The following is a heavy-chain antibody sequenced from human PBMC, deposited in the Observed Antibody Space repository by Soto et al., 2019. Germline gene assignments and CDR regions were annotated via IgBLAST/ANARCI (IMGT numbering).Heavy chain of an antibody. V-gene: IGHV1-18*01. CDR2: ISAANGNT. Sequence: QVQLVQSGAEVKKPGASVKVSCEAAGYNFTSYSSSCVRQAPGQGLEWMGWISAANGNTNYAQKIQGRVTMTTDTSTSPAYMELRSLRSDDTAVFYCARYGPATDYWGQGTMVTVSS. CDR1: GYNFTSYS. CDR3: ARYGPATDY. J-gene: IGHJ4*02. D-gene: IGHD3-10*01.